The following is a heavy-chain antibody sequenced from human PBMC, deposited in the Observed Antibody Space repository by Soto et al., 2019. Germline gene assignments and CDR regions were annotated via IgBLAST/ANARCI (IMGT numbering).Heavy chain of an antibody. D-gene: IGHD4-17*01. CDR3: ARAYGGNDYYYYGMDV. J-gene: IGHJ6*02. Sequence: QVQLQESGPGLVKPSQTLSLTCTVSGGSISSGDYYWSWIRQPPGKGLEWIGYIYYSGSTYYNPYLKSRVTISVDTSKNHFSLKLSSVTAADTAVYYCARAYGGNDYYYYGMDVWGQGTTVTVSS. CDR2: IYYSGST. CDR1: GGSISSGDYY. V-gene: IGHV4-30-4*01.